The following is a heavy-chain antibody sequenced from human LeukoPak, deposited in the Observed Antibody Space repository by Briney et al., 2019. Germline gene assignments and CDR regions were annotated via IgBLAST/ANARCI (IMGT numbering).Heavy chain of an antibody. V-gene: IGHV4-39*07. CDR3: ARGRAWVVITLGEFDY. CDR1: GGSISSSSYY. Sequence: SETLSLTCTVSGGSISSSSYYWGWIRQPPGKGLEWIGSIYYSGSTYYNPSLKSRVTISVDTSKNQFSLKLSSVTAADTAVYYCARGRAWVVITLGEFDYWGQGTLVTVSS. J-gene: IGHJ4*02. D-gene: IGHD3-22*01. CDR2: IYYSGST.